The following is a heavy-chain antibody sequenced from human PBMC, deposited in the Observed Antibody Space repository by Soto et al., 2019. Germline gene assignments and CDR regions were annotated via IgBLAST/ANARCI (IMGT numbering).Heavy chain of an antibody. Sequence: ASVKVSCKASGFTFTSSAVQWVRQARGQRLEWIGWIVVGSGNTNYAQKFQERVTITRDMSTSTAYMELSSLRSEDTAVYYCAAIGDRYCSSTSCYRLDYWGQGTLVTVSS. CDR2: IVVGSGNT. D-gene: IGHD2-2*02. J-gene: IGHJ4*02. CDR1: GFTFTSSA. V-gene: IGHV1-58*01. CDR3: AAIGDRYCSSTSCYRLDY.